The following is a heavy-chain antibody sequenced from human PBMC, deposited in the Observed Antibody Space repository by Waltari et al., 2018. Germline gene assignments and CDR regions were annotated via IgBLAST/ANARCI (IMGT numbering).Heavy chain of an antibody. Sequence: QVQLQESGPGLVKPSETLSLTCTVSGGSISSYYWSWIRQPPGKGLEWIGYIYYSGSTTYNPSLKSRVTISVDTSKNQFSLKLSSVTAADTAVYYCARALTIAARRDYYYYMDVWGKGTTVTVSS. CDR2: IYYSGST. V-gene: IGHV4-59*01. D-gene: IGHD6-6*01. CDR1: GGSISSYY. CDR3: ARALTIAARRDYYYYMDV. J-gene: IGHJ6*03.